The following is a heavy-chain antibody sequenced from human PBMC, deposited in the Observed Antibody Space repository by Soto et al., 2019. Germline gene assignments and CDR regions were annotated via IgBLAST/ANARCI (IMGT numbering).Heavy chain of an antibody. J-gene: IGHJ4*02. Sequence: ASVKVSCKVSGYTLTELSMHWVRQAPGKGLEWMGGFDPEDGETIYAQKFQGRVTMTEDTSTDTAYMELSSLRSEDTAVYYCATIPPGTVAGTYCYFDYWGQGTLVTVSS. CDR1: GYTLTELS. D-gene: IGHD6-19*01. CDR2: FDPEDGET. CDR3: ATIPPGTVAGTYCYFDY. V-gene: IGHV1-24*01.